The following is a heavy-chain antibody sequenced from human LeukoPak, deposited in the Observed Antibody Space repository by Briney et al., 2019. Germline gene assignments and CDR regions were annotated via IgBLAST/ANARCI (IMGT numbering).Heavy chain of an antibody. CDR3: AREGVATTITNAFDI. D-gene: IGHD5-12*01. CDR1: GGTFSSYA. V-gene: IGHV1-69*13. J-gene: IGHJ3*02. Sequence: GASVKVSCKASGGTFSSYAISWVRQAPGQGLEWMGGIIPIFGTANYAQKFQGRVTITADESTSTAYMELSSLRSEDTAVYYCAREGVATTITNAFDIWGQGTMVIVSS. CDR2: IIPIFGTA.